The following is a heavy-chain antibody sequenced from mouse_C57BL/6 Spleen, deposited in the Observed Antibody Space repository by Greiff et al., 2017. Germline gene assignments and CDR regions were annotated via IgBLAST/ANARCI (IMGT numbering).Heavy chain of an antibody. CDR1: GFTFYTYA. CDR3: VSEGNYAEMDY. Sequence: GLVQPTGSLKLSCAASGFTFYTYAMHWVRQAPGKGLEWVARIRSKSSNYATYYADSVKDRFTISRDDSQSMLYLQMNNLTTEDTAMYYCVSEGNYAEMDYWGQGTSVTVSS. J-gene: IGHJ4*01. V-gene: IGHV10-3*01. CDR2: IRSKSSNYAT. D-gene: IGHD2-1*01.